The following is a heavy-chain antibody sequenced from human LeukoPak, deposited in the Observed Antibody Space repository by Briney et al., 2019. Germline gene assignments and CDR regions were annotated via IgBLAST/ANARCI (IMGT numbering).Heavy chain of an antibody. CDR2: INPNSGGT. Sequence: ASVKVSCKASGYTFTGYYMHWVRQAPGQGLEWMGWINPNSGGTNYAQKFQGRVTMTRDTSISTAYMELSRLRSDDSAVYYCARDAGYYNYYMDVWGTGTPVTISS. V-gene: IGHV1-2*02. CDR3: ARDAGYYNYYMDV. J-gene: IGHJ6*03. CDR1: GYTFTGYY.